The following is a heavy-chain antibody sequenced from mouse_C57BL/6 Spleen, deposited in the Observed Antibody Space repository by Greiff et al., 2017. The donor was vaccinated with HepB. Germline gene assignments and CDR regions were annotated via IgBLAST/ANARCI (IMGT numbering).Heavy chain of an antibody. CDR2: IDPETGGT. J-gene: IGHJ2*01. CDR1: GYTFTDYE. V-gene: IGHV1-15*01. CDR3: TRRSIYYYGSSYVFFDY. Sequence: VQLQQSGAELVRPGASVTLSCKASGYTFTDYEMHWVKQTPVHGLEWIGAIDPETGGTAYNQKFKGKAILTADKSSSTAYMELRSLTSEDSAVYYCTRRSIYYYGSSYVFFDYWGQGTTLTVSS. D-gene: IGHD1-1*01.